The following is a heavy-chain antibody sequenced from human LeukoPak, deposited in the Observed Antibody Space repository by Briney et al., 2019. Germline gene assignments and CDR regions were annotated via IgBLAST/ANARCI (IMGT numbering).Heavy chain of an antibody. Sequence: ASVKVSCKASGYTFTPSYIHWVRQAPGQGLEWMGVINLSSGSTYYAQKFQGRVTMTTDTSTTTIYMDLYSLRSEDTAVYYCARDPQFWGQGTLVTVSS. CDR1: GYTFTPSY. CDR3: ARDPQF. CDR2: INLSSGST. J-gene: IGHJ4*02. V-gene: IGHV1-46*01.